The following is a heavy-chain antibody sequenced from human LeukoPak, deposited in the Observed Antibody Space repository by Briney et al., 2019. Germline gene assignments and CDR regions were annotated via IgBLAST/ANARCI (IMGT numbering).Heavy chain of an antibody. CDR3: AARYYYDSSGSHSPY. Sequence: QPGESLRLSCAASGITFSSYAMGWVRQAPGKGLEWVSAISASGSGTDYADPVKGRFTISRDNSKSTLYLQMNSLRAEDTAVYYCAARYYYDSSGSHSPYWGQGTLVTVSS. D-gene: IGHD3-22*01. V-gene: IGHV3-23*01. CDR2: ISASGSGT. CDR1: GITFSSYA. J-gene: IGHJ4*02.